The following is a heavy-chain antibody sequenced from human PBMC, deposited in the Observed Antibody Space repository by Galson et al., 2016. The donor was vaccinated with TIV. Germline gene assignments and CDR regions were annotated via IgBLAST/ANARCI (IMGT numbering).Heavy chain of an antibody. CDR2: INPKNGVT. CDR1: GYTFSDYY. D-gene: IGHD3-10*01. Sequence: SVKVSCKAFGYTFSDYYIHWVRQAPGQGLEWMGWINPKNGVTTFTQRFRGRVTVTRDTSISTIHMELSSLRSEDTAVYYCARAAGHSASGSYPGYWGQGTLVTVSA. V-gene: IGHV1-2*02. CDR3: ARAAGHSASGSYPGY. J-gene: IGHJ4*02.